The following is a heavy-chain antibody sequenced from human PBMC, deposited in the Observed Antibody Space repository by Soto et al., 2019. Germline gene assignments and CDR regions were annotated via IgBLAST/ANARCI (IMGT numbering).Heavy chain of an antibody. Sequence: ASVKVSCKASGYTFTGYYMHWVRQAPGQGLEWMGWINPNSGGTNYAQKFQGRVTMTRDTSISTAYMELSRLRSDDTAVYYCARVSSGATIDSHYYYYGMDVWGQGTTVTVSS. J-gene: IGHJ6*02. V-gene: IGHV1-2*02. CDR1: GYTFTGYY. CDR3: ARVSSGATIDSHYYYYGMDV. CDR2: INPNSGGT. D-gene: IGHD5-12*01.